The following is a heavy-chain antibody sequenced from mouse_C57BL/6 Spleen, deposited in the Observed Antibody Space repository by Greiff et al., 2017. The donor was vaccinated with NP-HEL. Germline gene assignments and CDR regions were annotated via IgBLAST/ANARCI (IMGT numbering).Heavy chain of an antibody. J-gene: IGHJ4*01. V-gene: IGHV5-17*01. CDR1: GFTFSDYG. Sequence: EVQRVESGGGLVKPGGSLKLSCAASGFTFSDYGMHWVRQAPEKGLEWVAYISSCSSTIYYADTVKGRFTISRDNAKNTLFLQMTSLRSEDTAMYYCARRRREGAMDYWGQGTSVTVSS. CDR3: ARRRREGAMDY. CDR2: ISSCSSTI.